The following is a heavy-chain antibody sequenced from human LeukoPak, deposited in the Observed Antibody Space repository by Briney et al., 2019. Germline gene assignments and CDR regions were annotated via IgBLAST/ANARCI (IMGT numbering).Heavy chain of an antibody. V-gene: IGHV3-23*01. D-gene: IGHD3-22*01. CDR3: AKDTSGSDAFDI. J-gene: IGHJ3*02. Sequence: GGSLRLSCAASGFTFSSYAMSWVRQAPGKGLEWVSAISGSGGSTYFADSVKGRFTISRDNSKNTLYLQMNSLRAEDTAVYYCAKDTSGSDAFDIWGQGTMVTVSS. CDR2: ISGSGGST. CDR1: GFTFSSYA.